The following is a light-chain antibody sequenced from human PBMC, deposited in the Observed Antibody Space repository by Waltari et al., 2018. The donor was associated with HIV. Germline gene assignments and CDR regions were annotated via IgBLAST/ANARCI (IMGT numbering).Light chain of an antibody. CDR1: TSNIGRVL. Sequence: QPVLTQPPSMSAAPGQNITIACAVTTSNIGRVLLSWYQHLPGTAPKLLIYDEDQRPSGMPDRVSGSKSGTSATLGITGLRPGDEGDYHCGTWDHFLRVGVFGGGTKLTVL. CDR2: DED. V-gene: IGLV1-51*01. J-gene: IGLJ2*01. CDR3: GTWDHFLRVGV.